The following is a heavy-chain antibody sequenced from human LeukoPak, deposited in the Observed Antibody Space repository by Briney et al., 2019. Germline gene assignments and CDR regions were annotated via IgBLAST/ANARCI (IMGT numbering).Heavy chain of an antibody. J-gene: IGHJ4*02. CDR2: ITQSVNT. Sequence: SETLSLTCGVYGGSLSDYSWGWIRQPPGKGLEFIGEITQSVNTNYNPSLKSRVTISVDMSKNQVSLRLSSVTAADTAVYYCARQGGSYYAIDDWGQGTLVTVSS. D-gene: IGHD1-26*01. CDR1: GGSLSDYS. V-gene: IGHV4-34*01. CDR3: ARQGGSYYAIDD.